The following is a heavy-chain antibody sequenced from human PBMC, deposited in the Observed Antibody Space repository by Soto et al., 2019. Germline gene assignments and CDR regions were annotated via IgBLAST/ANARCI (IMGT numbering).Heavy chain of an antibody. V-gene: IGHV4-59*01. CDR2: IYYSGST. CDR3: ARASGCSGGSCAFDP. J-gene: IGHJ5*02. CDR1: GGSISSYY. Sequence: SETLSLTCAVSGGSISSYYWSWIRQPPGKGLEWIGYIYYSGSTNYNPSLKSRVTISVDTSKNQFSLKLSSVTAADTAVYYCARASGCSGGSCAFDPWGQGTLVTVSS. D-gene: IGHD2-15*01.